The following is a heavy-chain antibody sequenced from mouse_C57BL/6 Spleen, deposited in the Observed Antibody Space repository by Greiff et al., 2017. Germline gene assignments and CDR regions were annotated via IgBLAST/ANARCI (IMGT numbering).Heavy chain of an antibody. D-gene: IGHD2-4*01. CDR2: INPYNGDT. Sequence: EVQLQQSGPELVKPGDSVKISCKASGYSFTGYFMNWVMQSHGKSLEWIGRINPYNGDTFYNQKFKGKATLTVDKSSSTAHMARRSLTSEDSAVYYCARGGPHYDYDVRAMDYWGQGTSVTVSS. J-gene: IGHJ4*01. CDR3: ARGGPHYDYDVRAMDY. CDR1: GYSFTGYF. V-gene: IGHV1-20*01.